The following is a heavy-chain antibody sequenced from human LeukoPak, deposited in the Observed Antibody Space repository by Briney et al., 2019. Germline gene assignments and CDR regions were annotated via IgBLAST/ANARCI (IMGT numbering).Heavy chain of an antibody. CDR2: ISGSGGST. D-gene: IGHD3-9*01. V-gene: IGHV3-23*01. J-gene: IGHJ4*02. CDR3: AKSIEVYYDILTGQFDY. Sequence: PGGSLRLSCAASGFTFSSYAMSWVRQAPGKGLEWVSAISGSGGSTYYADSVKGRFTISRDNSKNTLNLQMSSLRAEDTAVYYCAKSIEVYYDILTGQFDYWGQGTLVTVSS. CDR1: GFTFSSYA.